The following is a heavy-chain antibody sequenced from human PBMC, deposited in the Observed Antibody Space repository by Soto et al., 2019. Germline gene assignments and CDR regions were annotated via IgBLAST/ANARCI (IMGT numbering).Heavy chain of an antibody. Sequence: PGGSLSLSSAASGLTFSSYGMHWVRQAPGKGLEWVAVISYDGSNKYYADSVKGRFTISRDNSKNTLYLQMNSLRAEDTAVYYCAKDGEYGMDVWGQGTTVTVSS. CDR1: GLTFSSYG. J-gene: IGHJ6*02. D-gene: IGHD3-10*01. V-gene: IGHV3-30*18. CDR3: AKDGEYGMDV. CDR2: ISYDGSNK.